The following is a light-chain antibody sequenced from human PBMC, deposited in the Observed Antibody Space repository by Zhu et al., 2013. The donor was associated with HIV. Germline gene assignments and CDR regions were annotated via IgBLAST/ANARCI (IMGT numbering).Light chain of an antibody. V-gene: IGKV3-20*01. J-gene: IGKJ2*01. CDR3: QQYRSSPPVYT. CDR1: QSVSSSY. Sequence: EIVLTQSPGTLSLSPGERATLSCRASQSVSSSYLAWYQQKPGQAPRLLIYGASSRATGIPDRFSGSGSGTDFTLTISRLEPEDFAVYYCQQYRSSPPVYTFGQGTKLEIK. CDR2: GAS.